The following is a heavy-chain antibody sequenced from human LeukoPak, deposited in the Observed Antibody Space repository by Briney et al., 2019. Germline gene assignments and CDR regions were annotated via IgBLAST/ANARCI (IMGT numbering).Heavy chain of an antibody. CDR2: INSDGSST. D-gene: IGHD6-13*01. J-gene: IGHJ4*02. V-gene: IGHV3-74*01. Sequence: GGSLRLSCAASGISFSDFWMHWVRQVPGKGLVWVSRINSDGSSTSYADPVRGRFTISRDNAKNTLFLQMNSLRAEDTAIYYCARKAGTAAAGNYFDYWGQGTLVTVSS. CDR1: GISFSDFW. CDR3: ARKAGTAAAGNYFDY.